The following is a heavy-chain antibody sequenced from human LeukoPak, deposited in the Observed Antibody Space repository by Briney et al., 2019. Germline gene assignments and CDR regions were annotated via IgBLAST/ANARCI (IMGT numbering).Heavy chain of an antibody. CDR1: GFSFSSYG. V-gene: IGHV3-30*18. D-gene: IGHD3-22*01. Sequence: GGSLRLSCAASGFSFSSYGIHWVRQAPGKGLEWVAVISYDGSNKYCADSVKGRFTISRDNSKNTLYLQMNSLRAEDTAVYYCAKDRSTYYYDSSGYYPDAFDIWGQGTMVTVSS. CDR2: ISYDGSNK. J-gene: IGHJ3*02. CDR3: AKDRSTYYYDSSGYYPDAFDI.